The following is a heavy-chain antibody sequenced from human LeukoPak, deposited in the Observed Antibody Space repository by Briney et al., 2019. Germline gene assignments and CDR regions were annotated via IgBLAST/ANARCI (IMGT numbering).Heavy chain of an antibody. CDR2: IYYSGST. CDR3: ARVQGSGYYDSSGTFDY. CDR1: GGSISSSSYY. V-gene: IGHV4-39*07. D-gene: IGHD3-22*01. J-gene: IGHJ4*02. Sequence: PSETLSFTCTVSGGSISSSSYYWGWIRQPPGKGLEWIGSIYYSGSTYYNPSLKSRVTISVDTSMNQFSLKLSSVTAADTAVYYCARVQGSGYYDSSGTFDYWGQGTLVTVSS.